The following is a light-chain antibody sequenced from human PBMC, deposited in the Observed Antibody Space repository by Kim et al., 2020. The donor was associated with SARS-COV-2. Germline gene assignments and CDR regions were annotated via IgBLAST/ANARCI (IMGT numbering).Light chain of an antibody. Sequence: SYELTQPPSVSVSPGQTASITCSGDKLGDKYACWYQQKPGQPPVLVIYQDSKRPSGIPERFSGSNSGNTATLTISGTQAMDEADYYCQAWDSSTYV. J-gene: IGLJ1*01. CDR3: QAWDSSTYV. CDR2: QDS. CDR1: KLGDKY. V-gene: IGLV3-1*01.